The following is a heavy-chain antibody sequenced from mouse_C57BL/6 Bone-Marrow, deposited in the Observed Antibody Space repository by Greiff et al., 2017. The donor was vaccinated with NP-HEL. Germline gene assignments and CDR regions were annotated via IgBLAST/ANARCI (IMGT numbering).Heavy chain of an antibody. V-gene: IGHV2-2*01. Sequence: QVQLQQSGPGLVQPSQSLSITCTVSGFSLTSYGVHWVRPSPGTGLEWLGVIWRGGSTDYNAAFISRLSISKDNSKSQVFFKMNSLQADDTAIYYCARIPLYYYGSRGSYWYFDVWGTGTTVTVSS. D-gene: IGHD1-1*01. CDR3: ARIPLYYYGSRGSYWYFDV. CDR2: IWRGGST. J-gene: IGHJ1*03. CDR1: GFSLTSYG.